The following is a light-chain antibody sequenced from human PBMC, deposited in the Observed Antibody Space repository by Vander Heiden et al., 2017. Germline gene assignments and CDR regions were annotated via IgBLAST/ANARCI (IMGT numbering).Light chain of an antibody. Sequence: SYVLTQPPSVSVAPGQTARITCGGDNIGTKSAYWYQQKPGQAPVLVVYDDGARPSGIPERFSGSNSGTTAALTISRVEAEDEADYFCQVGDSDTDHAVFGGGTKLTVL. CDR3: QVGDSDTDHAV. CDR2: DDG. J-gene: IGLJ2*01. CDR1: NIGTKS. V-gene: IGLV3-21*02.